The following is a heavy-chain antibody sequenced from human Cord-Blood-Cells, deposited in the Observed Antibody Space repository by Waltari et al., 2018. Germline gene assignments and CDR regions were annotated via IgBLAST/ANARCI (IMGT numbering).Heavy chain of an antibody. CDR1: GFTFRILG. Sequence: QVQLVESGGGVVQPGRSLRLSCAASGFTFRILGMPWVRQAPGKGLEWVAVISYYGSNKYYADSVKGRFTISRDNSKNTLYLQMNSLRAEDTAVYYCAKAGGSGYDLDYWGQGTLVTVSS. V-gene: IGHV3-30*18. CDR3: AKAGGSGYDLDY. J-gene: IGHJ4*02. CDR2: ISYYGSNK. D-gene: IGHD5-12*01.